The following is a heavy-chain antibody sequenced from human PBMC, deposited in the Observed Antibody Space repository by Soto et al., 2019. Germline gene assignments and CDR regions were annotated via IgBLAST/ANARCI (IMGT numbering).Heavy chain of an antibody. J-gene: IGHJ4*02. CDR1: GGSIGTYY. Sequence: PSETLSLTCYVSGGSIGTYYWSWIRQPPGKGLEWIGHIYYTGNAYYNPSLKSRVTLSVDSSRNRLSLRLSSVTAADTAVYYCARDGGSVYTSSNDYWGQGTLVTVST. CDR2: IYYTGNA. CDR3: ARDGGSVYTSSNDY. D-gene: IGHD2-2*02. V-gene: IGHV4-59*01.